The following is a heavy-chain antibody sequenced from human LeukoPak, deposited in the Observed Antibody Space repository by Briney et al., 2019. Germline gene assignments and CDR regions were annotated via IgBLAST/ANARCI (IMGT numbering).Heavy chain of an antibody. Sequence: PSETLSLTCTVSGGSISSYYWSWIRQPPGKGLEWIGYIYYSGSTNYNPSLKSRVTISVDTSKNQFSLKLSSVTAADTAVYYCATYHYYDSRGSWFDPWGQETLVTVSS. CDR1: GGSISSYY. CDR3: ATYHYYDSRGSWFDP. D-gene: IGHD3-22*01. V-gene: IGHV4-59*01. J-gene: IGHJ5*02. CDR2: IYYSGST.